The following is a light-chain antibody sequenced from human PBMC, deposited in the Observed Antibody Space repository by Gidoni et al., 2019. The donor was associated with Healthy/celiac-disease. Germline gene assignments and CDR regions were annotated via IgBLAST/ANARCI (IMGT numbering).Light chain of an antibody. V-gene: IGKV4-1*01. J-gene: IGKJ1*01. CDR2: WAS. CDR3: QQYYSTPPT. CDR1: QSVLYSSNNKNY. Sequence: DIVMTQSPDSLAVSLGERATINCKSSQSVLYSSNNKNYLAWYQRIPGQPPKLLIYWASTRESGVPDRFSGSWSGTDFTLTISRLQAEDVAVYYCQQYYSTPPTFGQGTKVEIK.